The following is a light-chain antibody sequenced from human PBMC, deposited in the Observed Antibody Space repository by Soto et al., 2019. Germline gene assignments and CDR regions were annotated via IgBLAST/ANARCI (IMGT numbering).Light chain of an antibody. Sequence: QSALTQPASVSGSPGQSITVSCTGTSSDIGASNYVSWYRQHPGKAPKLIISEVSNRPSGVSNRFSGSKSGSTASLTISGLQAEDEADYYCTSYTSSTTWVFGGGTKLTVL. CDR2: EVS. V-gene: IGLV2-14*01. CDR3: TSYTSSTTWV. J-gene: IGLJ3*02. CDR1: SSDIGASNY.